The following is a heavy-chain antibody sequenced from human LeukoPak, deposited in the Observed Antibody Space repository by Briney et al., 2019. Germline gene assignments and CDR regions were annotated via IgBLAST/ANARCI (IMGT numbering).Heavy chain of an antibody. CDR2: ISVTGDST. V-gene: IGHV3-23*01. D-gene: IGHD4-23*01. CDR3: AKAYYGGKN. Sequence: GASLRLSCAAAGFTFSSYAMSWVRQAPGKGLEWVPGISVTGDSTYYADSVKGRFTISRDDSKNTLYLQMNSLRADDTAVYYCAKAYYGGKNWGQGALVTVSS. J-gene: IGHJ4*02. CDR1: GFTFSSYA.